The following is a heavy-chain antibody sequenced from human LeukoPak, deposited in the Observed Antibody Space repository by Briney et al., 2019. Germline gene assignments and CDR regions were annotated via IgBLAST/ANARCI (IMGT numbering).Heavy chain of an antibody. CDR3: MANVGFGY. Sequence: PGGSLRLSCVASGFTFSSHAMRWVRQAPGKGLQWVSSISGSGRSTYYADSVKGRFTISRDSSKNTLFLQMNSLRVEDTAVYYCMANVGFGYWGQGTLVTVSS. CDR2: ISGSGRST. CDR1: GFTFSSHA. J-gene: IGHJ4*02. D-gene: IGHD1-26*01. V-gene: IGHV3-23*01.